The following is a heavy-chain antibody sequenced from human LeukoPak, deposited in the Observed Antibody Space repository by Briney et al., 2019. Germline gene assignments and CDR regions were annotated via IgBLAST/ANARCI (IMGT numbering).Heavy chain of an antibody. CDR3: ASLSGTQNSDY. J-gene: IGHJ4*02. D-gene: IGHD2-2*01. V-gene: IGHV1-46*01. CDR2: INPSGGST. CDR1: GYTFTSYY. Sequence: ASVKVSCKASGYTFTSYYMHWVRQAPGQGLEWMGIINPSGGSTSYAQKFQGRVTMTRDMSTSTVYMELSSLRSEDTAVYYCASLSGTQNSDYWGQGTLVTVSS.